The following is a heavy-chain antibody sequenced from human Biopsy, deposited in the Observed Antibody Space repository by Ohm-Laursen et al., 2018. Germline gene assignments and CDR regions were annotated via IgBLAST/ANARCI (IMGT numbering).Heavy chain of an antibody. CDR3: ARDTRWSPYSMDV. D-gene: IGHD4-23*01. CDR1: DFTFSGYN. J-gene: IGHJ6*02. CDR2: ISGGGTI. Sequence: SLRLSCAAADFTFSGYNINCVRQAPGRGLEWGSYISGGGTIYYGDSMKGRVTISRDNAKNSLYLQMHSLRAEDTAVYYCARDTRWSPYSMDVWGQGTTVTVSS. V-gene: IGHV3-69-1*01.